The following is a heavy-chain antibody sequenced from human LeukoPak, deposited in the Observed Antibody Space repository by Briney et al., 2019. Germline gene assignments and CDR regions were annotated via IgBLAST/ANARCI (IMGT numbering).Heavy chain of an antibody. Sequence: SETLSLTCAVYGGSFSGYYWSWIRQPPGKGLEWIGEINHSGSTNYNPSLKSRVTISVDTSKNQFSLKLSSVTAADTAVYYCVRGLTTTVTRQFDYWGQGTLVTVSS. D-gene: IGHD4-17*01. CDR3: VRGLTTTVTRQFDY. J-gene: IGHJ4*02. CDR2: INHSGST. V-gene: IGHV4-34*01. CDR1: GGSFSGYY.